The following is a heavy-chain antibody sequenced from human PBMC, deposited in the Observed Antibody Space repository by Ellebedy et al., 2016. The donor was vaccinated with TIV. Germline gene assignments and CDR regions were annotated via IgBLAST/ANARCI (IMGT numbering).Heavy chain of an antibody. V-gene: IGHV3-30*04. Sequence: GGSLKISCEASGFHFSSFAMPWVRPAPGKRLECVAVTSYHGNDPYFADSVKGRLTISRDNSKNTLYLQLKSLKDEETAVYYCSRGGGRYSYGVNNWFDSWGQGTLVTVSS. CDR1: GFHFSSFA. D-gene: IGHD5-18*01. CDR2: TSYHGNDP. J-gene: IGHJ5*01. CDR3: SRGGGRYSYGVNNWFDS.